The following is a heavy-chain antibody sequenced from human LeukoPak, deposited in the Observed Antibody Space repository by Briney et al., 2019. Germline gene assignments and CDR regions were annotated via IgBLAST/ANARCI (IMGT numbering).Heavy chain of an antibody. D-gene: IGHD3-22*01. CDR3: ARGRITMIVVVTYFDY. CDR1: GGSFSGYY. V-gene: IGHV4-34*01. Sequence: SETLSLTCAVYGGSFSGYYWSWIRQPPGKGLEWIGEINHSGSTNYNPSLKSRVTISVDASKNQFSLKLSSVTAADTAVYYCARGRITMIVVVTYFDYWGQGTLVTVSS. CDR2: INHSGST. J-gene: IGHJ4*02.